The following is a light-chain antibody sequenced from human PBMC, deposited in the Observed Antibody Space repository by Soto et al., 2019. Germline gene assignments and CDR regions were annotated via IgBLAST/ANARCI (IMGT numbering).Light chain of an antibody. V-gene: IGKV1-5*01. CDR2: DAS. J-gene: IGKJ1*01. CDR1: ESIRTW. CDR3: QKYNNYPRT. Sequence: DIQMTQSPSTLSDSVVDRVTITCRASESIRTWLAWYQHKPGKAPKFLIYDASTLESGVPSRFSGSGSGTEFTLTISSLQPDDFATYYCQKYNNYPRTFGQGTKVDI.